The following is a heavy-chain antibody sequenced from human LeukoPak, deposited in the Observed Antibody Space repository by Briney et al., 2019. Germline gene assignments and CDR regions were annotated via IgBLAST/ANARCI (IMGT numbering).Heavy chain of an antibody. CDR2: IYYSGST. CDR3: ARHGGESIVAMILHAFDI. J-gene: IGHJ3*02. V-gene: IGHV4-59*08. D-gene: IGHD5-12*01. Sequence: SETLSLTCTVSGGSISSYSWSWIRQPPGKGLEWIGSIYYSGSTNYNPSLKSRVTMTVGTSKNQFSLKMSSVIAADTAVYYCARHGGESIVAMILHAFDIWGQGTMVTVSS. CDR1: GGSISSYS.